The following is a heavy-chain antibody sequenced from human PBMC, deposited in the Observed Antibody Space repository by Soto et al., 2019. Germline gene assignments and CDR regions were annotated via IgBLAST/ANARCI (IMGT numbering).Heavy chain of an antibody. CDR3: ARSMSLGIAVAMDV. J-gene: IGHJ6*02. V-gene: IGHV6-1*01. D-gene: IGHD6-19*01. CDR1: GDSVSSNSAA. CDR2: TYYRSNLYN. Sequence: SQTLSLPRAISGDSVSSNSAACNFIRQSPSRGLEWLGRTYYRSNLYNDYAVSVKSRITINPDTSKNQFSLQLNSVTPEDTAVYYCARSMSLGIAVAMDVWGQGTTVTVSS.